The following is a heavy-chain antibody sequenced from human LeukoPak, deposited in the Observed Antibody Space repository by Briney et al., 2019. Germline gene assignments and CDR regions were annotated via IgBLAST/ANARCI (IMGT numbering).Heavy chain of an antibody. D-gene: IGHD5-12*01. CDR3: ARDLFTDSGYDWGNDY. Sequence: KAGGSLRLSCAASGFTFSSYSMNWVRQAPGKGLEWVSSISSSSSYIYYADSVKGRFTISRDNAKNSLYLQMNSLRAEDTAVYYCARDLFTDSGYDWGNDYWGQGTLVTVSS. CDR1: GFTFSSYS. CDR2: ISSSSSYI. V-gene: IGHV3-21*01. J-gene: IGHJ4*02.